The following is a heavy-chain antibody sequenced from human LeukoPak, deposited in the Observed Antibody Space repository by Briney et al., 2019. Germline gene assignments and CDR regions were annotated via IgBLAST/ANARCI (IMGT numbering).Heavy chain of an antibody. CDR1: GGTFSSYA. CDR2: IIPILGIA. V-gene: IGHV1-69*04. CDR3: ARDKAAAAGPEYYFDY. Sequence: SVQVSCKASGGTFSSYAISWVRQAPGQGLEWMGRIIPILGIANYAQKFQGRVTITADKSTSTAYMELSSLRSEDTAVYYCARDKAAAAGPEYYFDYWGQGTLVTVSS. D-gene: IGHD6-13*01. J-gene: IGHJ4*02.